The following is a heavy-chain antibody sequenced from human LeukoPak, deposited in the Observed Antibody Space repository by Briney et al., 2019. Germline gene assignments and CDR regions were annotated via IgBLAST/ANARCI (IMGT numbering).Heavy chain of an antibody. V-gene: IGHV3-7*03. J-gene: IGHJ4*02. CDR1: GFTFSSYW. CDR3: AREYCSGGTCYLPGY. D-gene: IGHD2-15*01. CDR2: IKQDGCEK. Sequence: GGSLRLSCAASGFTFSSYWMSWVRQAPGTGLEWVANIKQDGCEKYYVDSVKGRFTISRDNAKNSLYLQMNSLRAEDTAVYYCAREYCSGGTCYLPGYWGQGTLVTVSS.